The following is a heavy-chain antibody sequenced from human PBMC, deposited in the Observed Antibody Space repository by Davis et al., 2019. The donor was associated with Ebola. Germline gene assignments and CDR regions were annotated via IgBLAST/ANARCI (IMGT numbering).Heavy chain of an antibody. Sequence: GGSLRLSCAASGFSFSNYGMHWVRQPPGKGLEWVAIISNDGSRGNYADSVKGRFTISRDDSKNTLYLQMNSLKTEDTAVYYCTTVTDYGMDVWGQGTTVTVSS. CDR1: GFSFSNYG. CDR2: ISNDGSRG. J-gene: IGHJ6*02. D-gene: IGHD1-14*01. CDR3: TTVTDYGMDV. V-gene: IGHV3-30*03.